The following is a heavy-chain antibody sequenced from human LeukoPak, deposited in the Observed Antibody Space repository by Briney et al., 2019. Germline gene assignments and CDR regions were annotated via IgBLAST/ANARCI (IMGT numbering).Heavy chain of an antibody. Sequence: GGSLRLSCVASGFTFSSYEMNWVRQAPGKGLEWLSYIGSSDSTTHYADSVKGRFTISRDNAKNSLYLQMNSLRVEDTAMDYCARVGGGDGSGWSTTDYWGQGTRVTISS. CDR2: IGSSDSTT. CDR3: ARVGGGDGSGWSTTDY. CDR1: GFTFSSYE. D-gene: IGHD6-19*01. V-gene: IGHV3-48*03. J-gene: IGHJ4*02.